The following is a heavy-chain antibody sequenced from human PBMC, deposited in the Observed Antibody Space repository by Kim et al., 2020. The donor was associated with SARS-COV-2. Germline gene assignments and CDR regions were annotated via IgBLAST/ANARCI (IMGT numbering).Heavy chain of an antibody. Sequence: GGSLRLSCVASGFTFSCSTMHWVRQASGKGLEWVGRIRSKANSYATDYAASVNGRFPIYRDDSQYTANLQLNGLKTEDTAVYYCTRANPTSGGRYDAF. CDR1: GFTFSCST. J-gene: IGHJ3*01. D-gene: IGHD6-25*01. V-gene: IGHV3-73*01. CDR2: IRSKANSYAT. CDR3: TRANPTSGGRYDAF.